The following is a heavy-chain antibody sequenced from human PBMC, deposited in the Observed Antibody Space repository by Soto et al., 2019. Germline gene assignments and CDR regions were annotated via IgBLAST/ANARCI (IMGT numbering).Heavy chain of an antibody. D-gene: IGHD3-3*01. CDR2: IVPVFGMV. V-gene: IGHV1-69*01. Sequence: QVLLAQSGAEVKKPGSSVKVPCQTSRGTFNTSPICWVRQAPGQGLEWLGDIVPVFGMVNYAQQFQDRLNLTADESTTRVCMNVSRLTPKDTAVYFGATPHLRGRQYDYRSPATASLYRSGLGVWGQGSTVIVSS. J-gene: IGHJ6*02. CDR1: RGTFNTSP. CDR3: ATPHLRGRQYDYRSPATASLYRSGLGV.